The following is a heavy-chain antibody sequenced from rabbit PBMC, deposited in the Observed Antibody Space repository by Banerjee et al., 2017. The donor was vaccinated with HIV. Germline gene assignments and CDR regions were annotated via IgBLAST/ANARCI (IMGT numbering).Heavy chain of an antibody. CDR2: IGAGST. V-gene: IGHV1S40*01. D-gene: IGHD4-2*01. CDR1: GFSFSSSYW. CDR3: ARDAGYAGSNL. Sequence: QSLEESGGDLVKPGASLTLTCTASGFSFSSSYWICWVRQAPGKGLEWIACIGAGSTYYATWAKGRFTISKTSSTTVTLQMTSLTAADTATYFCARDAGYAGSNLWGQGTLVTVS. J-gene: IGHJ4*01.